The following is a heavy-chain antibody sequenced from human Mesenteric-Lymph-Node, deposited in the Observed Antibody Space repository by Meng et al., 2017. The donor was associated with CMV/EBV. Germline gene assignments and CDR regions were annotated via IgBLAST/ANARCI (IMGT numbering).Heavy chain of an antibody. V-gene: IGHV3-21*01. J-gene: IGHJ6*02. CDR3: AKDQYYYGMDV. CDR1: GFTFSSCT. Sequence: GESLKISCAASGFTFSSCTMNWVRQAPGKGLEWVSSISSSSSYIYYADSVKGRFTISRDNSKNTLYLQMNSLRGEDTALYYCAKDQYYYGMDVWGQGTTVTVSS. CDR2: ISSSSSYI.